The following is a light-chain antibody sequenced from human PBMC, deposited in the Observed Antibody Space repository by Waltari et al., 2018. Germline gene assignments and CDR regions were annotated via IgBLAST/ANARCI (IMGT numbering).Light chain of an antibody. CDR1: QIVSRA. Sequence: EIVLTQSPGSLSSSPGERVTLSCRSSQIVSRALAWYQQKPGQAPRLLLFGASNRATGIPDRFSGSGSETDFSLTISRLEPEDFAVYYCQHYVRLPATFGRGTKVEIK. J-gene: IGKJ1*01. CDR3: QHYVRLPAT. V-gene: IGKV3-20*01. CDR2: GAS.